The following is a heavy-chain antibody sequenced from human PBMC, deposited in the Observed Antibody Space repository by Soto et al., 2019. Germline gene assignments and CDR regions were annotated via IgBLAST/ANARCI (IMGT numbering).Heavy chain of an antibody. CDR2: ISYDGSNK. CDR3: AKVPLGMVKGFFDY. D-gene: IGHD5-18*01. CDR1: GFTFSSYG. J-gene: IGHJ4*02. Sequence: GGSLRLSCAASGFTFSSYGMHWVRQAPGKGLEWVAVISYDGSNKYYADSVKGRFTISRDNSKNTLYLQMNSLRAEDTAVYYCAKVPLGMVKGFFDYWAQGTLVTVSS. V-gene: IGHV3-30*18.